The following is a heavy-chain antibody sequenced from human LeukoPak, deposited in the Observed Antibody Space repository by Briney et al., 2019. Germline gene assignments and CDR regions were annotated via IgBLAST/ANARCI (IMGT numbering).Heavy chain of an antibody. V-gene: IGHV1-69*01. CDR1: GGTFSSYA. CDR2: IIPIFGTA. D-gene: IGHD4-11*01. J-gene: IGHJ5*02. Sequence: SVKVSCKASGGTFSSYAITWVRQAPGQGLEWMGGIIPIFGTANYAQKFQGRVTITADESTSTAYMELSSLRSEDTAVYYCARDGLSATVSSYNWFDPWGQGTLVTVSS. CDR3: ARDGLSATVSSYNWFDP.